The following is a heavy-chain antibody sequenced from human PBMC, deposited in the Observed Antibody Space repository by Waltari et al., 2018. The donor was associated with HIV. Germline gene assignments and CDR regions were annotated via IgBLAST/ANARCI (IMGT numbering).Heavy chain of an antibody. Sequence: DVQLVESGGGLVKTGGSLRHSCTASGFPLRHDPMNWVRQAPGKGLEWVSSISSGTSYIYYADSVTGRFTVSRDNAKNSLFLQMNSLRADDTAVYYCARQQLGSGALDLWGQGTLVTVSS. J-gene: IGHJ4*02. CDR2: ISSGTSYI. CDR1: GFPLRHDP. D-gene: IGHD3-10*02. V-gene: IGHV3-21*02. CDR3: ARQQLGSGALDL.